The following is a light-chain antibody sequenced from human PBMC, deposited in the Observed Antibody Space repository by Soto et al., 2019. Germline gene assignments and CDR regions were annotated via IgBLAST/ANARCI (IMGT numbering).Light chain of an antibody. Sequence: DIVLNQSPDSLAVSLGERATIKCKSSQSVLYSSNNNNDLAWYQQKPVQPPKLLIYWASTRESGVPDRFSGSGSGTDFTLTISSLQAEDVAVYYCQQYYNTPWTFGQGTKVEIK. J-gene: IGKJ1*01. CDR3: QQYYNTPWT. CDR2: WAS. CDR1: QSVLYSSNNNND. V-gene: IGKV4-1*01.